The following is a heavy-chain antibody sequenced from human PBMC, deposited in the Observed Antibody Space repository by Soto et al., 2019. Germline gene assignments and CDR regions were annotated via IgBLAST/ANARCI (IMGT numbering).Heavy chain of an antibody. Sequence: QPGGSLRLSCAASGFTFSSYAMHWVRQAPGKGLEWVAVISYDGSNKYYADSVKGRFTISRDNSKNTLYLQMNSLRAEDTAVYYCARVSSSSWCIEKSYYYYYGMDVWGQGTTVTVSS. V-gene: IGHV3-30-3*01. CDR1: GFTFSSYA. CDR3: ARVSSSSWCIEKSYYYYYGMDV. CDR2: ISYDGSNK. J-gene: IGHJ6*02. D-gene: IGHD6-13*01.